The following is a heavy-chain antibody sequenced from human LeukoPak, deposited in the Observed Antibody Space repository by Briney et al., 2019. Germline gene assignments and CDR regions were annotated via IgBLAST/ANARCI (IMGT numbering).Heavy chain of an antibody. D-gene: IGHD3-22*01. V-gene: IGHV1-3*03. Sequence: ASVKVSCKASGYTFTSYAIHWVRQAPGQRLEWMGWINAGNGNTKYSQEFQGRITITRDTSANTAFMELSGLRSEDVAVYYCYIPHYYYDSSGLDYWGQGTLVTVSS. CDR2: INAGNGNT. J-gene: IGHJ4*02. CDR3: YIPHYYYDSSGLDY. CDR1: GYTFTSYA.